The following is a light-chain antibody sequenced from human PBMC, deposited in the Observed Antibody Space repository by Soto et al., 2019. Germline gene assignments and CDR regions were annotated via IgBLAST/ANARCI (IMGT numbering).Light chain of an antibody. Sequence: EIVMTHSPATLSVSPGERATLSCRASQSVRDNLAWYQQKHGQAPRLLIYGASTRATGIPARFSGSGSGTEFTLTINSLQSEDFALYFCQQSNNWPYTFGQGTKLEIK. V-gene: IGKV3-15*01. CDR2: GAS. CDR1: QSVRDN. CDR3: QQSNNWPYT. J-gene: IGKJ2*01.